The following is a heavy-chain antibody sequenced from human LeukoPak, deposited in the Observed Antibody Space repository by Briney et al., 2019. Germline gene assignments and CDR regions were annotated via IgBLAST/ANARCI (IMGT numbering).Heavy chain of an antibody. CDR2: INYSGST. J-gene: IGHJ4*02. D-gene: IGHD6-19*01. CDR1: GDSISNYY. CDR3: ARDASSSSHLDY. V-gene: IGHV4-59*01. Sequence: PSETLSLTCTVSGDSISNYYWSWIRQSPGKGLEWIGYINYSGSTSYNPYLKSRVTISVDTSNNLFSLKLSSVTAADTAVYYCARDASSSSHLDYWGRGTLVTVSS.